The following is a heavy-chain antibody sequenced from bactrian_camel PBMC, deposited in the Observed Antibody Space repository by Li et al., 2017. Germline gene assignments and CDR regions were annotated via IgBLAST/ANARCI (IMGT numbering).Heavy chain of an antibody. CDR2: ISPGSST. CDR1: GCYFQNYC. D-gene: IGHD1*01. CDR3: AAKSGGPCGAWAPYRT. V-gene: IGHV3S53*01. Sequence: HGQLGESGGGAVQAGGSLRLSSGASGCYFQNYCMAWFHQGPGKEREGVAGISPGSSTIYRTSDMRGRYIISRENAKNEAYLELNDVRLDARGMWYCAAKSGGPCGAWAPYRTWGPWTPVTV. J-gene: IGHJ6*01.